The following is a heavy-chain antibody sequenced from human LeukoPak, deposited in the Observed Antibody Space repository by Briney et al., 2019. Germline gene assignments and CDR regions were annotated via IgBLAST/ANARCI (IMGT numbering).Heavy chain of an antibody. J-gene: IGHJ5*02. CDR3: ARDITTGTTRFDP. V-gene: IGHV1-3*01. Sequence: ASVKVSCKASGYTFTSYAIHWVRQAPGQRLEWMGWIHGGTGNTKYSQKFQGRVTITRDTSANTVYMELSRLRPEDTAVYYCARDITTGTTRFDPWGQGTLVTVSS. CDR2: IHGGTGNT. D-gene: IGHD1-1*01. CDR1: GYTFTSYA.